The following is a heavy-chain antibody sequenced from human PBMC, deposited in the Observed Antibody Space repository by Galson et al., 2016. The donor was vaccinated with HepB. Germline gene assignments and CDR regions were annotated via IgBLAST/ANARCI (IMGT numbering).Heavy chain of an antibody. CDR2: ISYSGST. CDR1: GGSVSIGTFY. CDR3: ARAKTGYSSGWAFDV. J-gene: IGHJ4*02. Sequence: TLSLTCTVSGGSVSIGTFYWSWIRQQPGKGLEWIGFISYSGSTSYNPSLKSRSTISSDASKNHFSLKLSSVTAAYTAVCYGARAKTGYSSGWAFDVWGQGSLVTVSS. D-gene: IGHD6-19*01. V-gene: IGHV4-31*03.